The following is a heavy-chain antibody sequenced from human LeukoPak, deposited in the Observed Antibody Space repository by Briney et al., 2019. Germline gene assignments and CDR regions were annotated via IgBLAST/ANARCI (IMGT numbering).Heavy chain of an antibody. CDR1: GYTFTSYG. V-gene: IGHV1-18*01. CDR2: ISAYNGNT. D-gene: IGHD6-19*01. J-gene: IGHJ6*02. Sequence: ASVKVSCKASGYTFTSYGISWVRQAPGQGLEWMGWISAYNGNTNYAQKLQGRVTMTTDTSTSTAYMELRSLRSDDTAVYYCARDPGGQWLAYYYYGMDVWGQGTTVTVSS. CDR3: ARDPGGQWLAYYYYGMDV.